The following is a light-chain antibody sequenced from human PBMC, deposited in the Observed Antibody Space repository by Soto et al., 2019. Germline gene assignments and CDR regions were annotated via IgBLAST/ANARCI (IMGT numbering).Light chain of an antibody. V-gene: IGKV1-5*01. CDR1: QSISYW. J-gene: IGKJ1*01. CDR2: DAS. Sequence: DIQLTQSPSTLSASVGDRVTITCRASQSISYWLAWYQQKPGKDPKLLIYDASNLVSGVPSRFSGSGSGTEFPLTISSLQPDDFATYYCQQYNSYSPFGQGTKVDIK. CDR3: QQYNSYSP.